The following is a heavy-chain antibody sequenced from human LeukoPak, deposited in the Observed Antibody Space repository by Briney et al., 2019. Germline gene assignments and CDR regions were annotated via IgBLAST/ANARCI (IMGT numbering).Heavy chain of an antibody. J-gene: IGHJ4*02. CDR1: GFTFSSYS. Sequence: GGSLRLSCAASGFTFSSYSMNWVRQAPGKGLEWVSYISSSSSTIYYADSVKGRFTISRDNAKNSLYLQMNSLRAEDTAVYYCARGTKAAAGSFDYWGQGALVTVSS. D-gene: IGHD6-13*01. CDR2: ISSSSSTI. V-gene: IGHV3-48*04. CDR3: ARGTKAAAGSFDY.